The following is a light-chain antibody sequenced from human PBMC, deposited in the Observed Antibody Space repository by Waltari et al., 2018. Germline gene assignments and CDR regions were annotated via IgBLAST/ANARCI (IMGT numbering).Light chain of an antibody. V-gene: IGKV1-39*01. CDR2: ATY. J-gene: IGKJ4*01. CDR3: QQSYSLLRLT. CDR1: QSINNY. Sequence: DIQMTQSPSYLSASVGDTVTITCRESQSINNYSTWYQQKPGKAPILLIYATYTLQSGVPSRFSGSGSGTDFTLTISNLQPEDFATYYCQQSYSLLRLTFGGGTKVDIK.